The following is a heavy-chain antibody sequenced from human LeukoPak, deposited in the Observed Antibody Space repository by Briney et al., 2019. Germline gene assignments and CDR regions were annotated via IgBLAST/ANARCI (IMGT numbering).Heavy chain of an antibody. CDR1: GFTFSGYS. V-gene: IGHV3-21*01. Sequence: GGSLGLSCAASGFTFSGYSMNWVRQAPGKGLEWVSSIIISSNYIYYADSVKGRFTISRDNAKNSLYLQMNSLRAEDTAVYYCARDKIAAAGTDYYYGMDVWGQGTTVTVSS. J-gene: IGHJ6*02. D-gene: IGHD6-13*01. CDR2: IIISSNYI. CDR3: ARDKIAAAGTDYYYGMDV.